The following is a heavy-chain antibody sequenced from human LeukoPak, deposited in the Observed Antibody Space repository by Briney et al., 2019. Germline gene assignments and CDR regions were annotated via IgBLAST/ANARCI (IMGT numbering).Heavy chain of an antibody. J-gene: IGHJ4*02. CDR2: IYYSGSA. CDR3: ARVGVDYSGNIIKYFFDY. Sequence: PAETLSLTCTVSGGSISSYQWSWIRQPPGKELEWIGNIYYSGSANYNPSLKSRVIISVDTSKNQFSLKLSPVTAADTAVYYCARVGVDYSGNIIKYFFDYWGPGTLVTVSS. CDR1: GGSISSYQ. D-gene: IGHD4-23*01. V-gene: IGHV4-59*01.